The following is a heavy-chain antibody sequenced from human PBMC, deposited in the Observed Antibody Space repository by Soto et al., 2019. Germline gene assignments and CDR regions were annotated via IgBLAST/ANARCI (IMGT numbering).Heavy chain of an antibody. V-gene: IGHV2-5*02. CDR2: IYWDDDK. CDR3: AHRRVEMATIYDAFDI. J-gene: IGHJ3*02. CDR1: GFSLRTSGVS. Sequence: QITLKESGPTLVKPTQTLTLTCTFSGFSLRTSGVSVGWIRQPPGKALEWLALIYWDDDKRYSPSLKSRLTITKDTSKNQVVLTMTNMDPVDTATYYCAHRRVEMATIYDAFDIWGQGTMVTVSS. D-gene: IGHD5-12*01.